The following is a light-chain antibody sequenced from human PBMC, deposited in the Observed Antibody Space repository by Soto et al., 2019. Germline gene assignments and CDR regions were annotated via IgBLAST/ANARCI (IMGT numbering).Light chain of an antibody. Sequence: RVMTQSPDTLSVSPGERATLSCRASETVRSNLAWYQQKPGQAPRLLIYAASPRATGIPARFIGNGSGTEFTLTISSLQSEDFAVYYCQQYNNWWTFGQGTKVDIK. V-gene: IGKV3D-15*01. J-gene: IGKJ1*01. CDR1: ETVRSN. CDR2: AAS. CDR3: QQYNNWWT.